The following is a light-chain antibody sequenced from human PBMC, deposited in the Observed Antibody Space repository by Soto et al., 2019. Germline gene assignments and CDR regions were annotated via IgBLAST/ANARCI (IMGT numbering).Light chain of an antibody. V-gene: IGKV3-15*01. CDR2: GAS. CDR3: QQYGSSPYT. J-gene: IGKJ2*01. Sequence: EIVMTQSPATLSVSPGERATLSCRASQSVSSNLAWYQQKPGQAPRLLIYGASTRATGIPARFSGSGSGTEFTLTISSLQSEDFAVYYCQQYGSSPYTFGQGTKVDI. CDR1: QSVSSN.